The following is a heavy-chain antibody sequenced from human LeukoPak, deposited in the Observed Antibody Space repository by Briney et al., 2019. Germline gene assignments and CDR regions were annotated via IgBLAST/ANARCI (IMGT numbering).Heavy chain of an antibody. Sequence: GGSLRLSCAASGFPINSYTMNWVRQASGKGLEWVSSISSSGIYIYYADSVKGRFTISRDNAKNSLYLQMNSLRAEDTAVYYCARQTTVTTDAWDGFDYWGQGTLVTVSS. CDR1: GFPINSYT. V-gene: IGHV3-21*01. CDR2: ISSSGIYI. CDR3: ARQTTVTTDAWDGFDY. D-gene: IGHD4-17*01. J-gene: IGHJ4*02.